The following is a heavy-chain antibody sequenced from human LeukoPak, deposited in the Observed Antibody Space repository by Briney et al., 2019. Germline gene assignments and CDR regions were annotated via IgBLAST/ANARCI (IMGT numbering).Heavy chain of an antibody. V-gene: IGHV4-34*01. CDR2: INHSGST. CDR1: GGSFSGYY. Sequence: SETLSLTCAVYGGSFSGYYWSWVRQPPGKGLEWIGEINHSGSTNYNPSLESRVTISVDTSKNQFSLKLSSVTAADTAVYYCARKIRGYSYDYWGQGTLVTVSS. D-gene: IGHD5-18*01. CDR3: ARKIRGYSYDY. J-gene: IGHJ4*02.